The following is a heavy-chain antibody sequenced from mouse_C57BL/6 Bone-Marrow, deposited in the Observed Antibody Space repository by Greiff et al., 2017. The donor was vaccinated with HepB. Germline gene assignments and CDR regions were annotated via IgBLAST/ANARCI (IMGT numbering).Heavy chain of an antibody. CDR3: ARRRSHWYFDV. V-gene: IGHV1-7*01. Sequence: VQLQQSGAELAKPGASVKLSCKASGYTFTSYWMHWVKQRPGQGLEWIGYINPSSGYTKYNQKFKDKATLTADQSSSTAYMQLSSLTYEDSAVYYCARRRSHWYFDVWGTGTTVTVSS. J-gene: IGHJ1*03. CDR1: GYTFTSYW. CDR2: INPSSGYT.